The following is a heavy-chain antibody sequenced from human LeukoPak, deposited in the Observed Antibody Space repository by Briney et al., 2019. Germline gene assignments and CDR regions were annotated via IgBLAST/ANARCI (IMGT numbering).Heavy chain of an antibody. D-gene: IGHD3-22*01. J-gene: IGHJ4*02. V-gene: IGHV4-39*01. CDR2: IYYSGSA. CDR3: ARQAADSSGSYYFDC. CDR1: GGSISSNSHY. Sequence: SETLSLTCTVSGGSISSNSHYWGWIRQPPGKGLEWIGSIYYSGSAYYNPSLKSRVTISVYASKNQFSLKLSSVTAADTAIYYCARQAADSSGSYYFDCWGQGTLVTVSS.